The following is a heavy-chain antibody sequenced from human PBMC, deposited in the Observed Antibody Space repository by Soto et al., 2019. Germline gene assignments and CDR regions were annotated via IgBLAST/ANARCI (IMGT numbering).Heavy chain of an antibody. CDR1: GITFSSYG. V-gene: IGHV3-23*01. CDR3: AKRGSLSFDY. CDR2: ISDSGGST. Sequence: GGSLSLSCAASGITFSSYGMSWVRQAPGKGLEWVSSISDSGGSTFYADSVRGRFTISRDISKNTLYLQMSSLRAEDTAVYYCAKRGSLSFDYWGQGTLVTVSS. J-gene: IGHJ4*02.